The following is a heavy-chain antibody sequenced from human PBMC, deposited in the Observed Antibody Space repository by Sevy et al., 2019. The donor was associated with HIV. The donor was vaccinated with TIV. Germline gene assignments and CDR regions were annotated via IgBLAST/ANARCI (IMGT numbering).Heavy chain of an antibody. V-gene: IGHV3-33*01. D-gene: IGHD3-22*01. Sequence: GGSLRLSCAASGFXFSNYGMHWVRQAPGKGLEWVAVIWNDGSNKYYADSVKGRFTISRDNSKNTLYLQMNSLRVEETAVYFCARGGDFNDRSAKRDFDYWGQGTLVTVSS. CDR2: IWNDGSNK. CDR3: ARGGDFNDRSAKRDFDY. CDR1: GFXFSNYG. J-gene: IGHJ4*02.